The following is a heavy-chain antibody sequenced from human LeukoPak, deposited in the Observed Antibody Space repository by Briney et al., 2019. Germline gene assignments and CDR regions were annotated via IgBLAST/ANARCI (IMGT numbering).Heavy chain of an antibody. CDR1: GYPISSGYY. D-gene: IGHD1-26*01. J-gene: IGHJ4*02. V-gene: IGHV4-38-2*02. CDR2: MYHSGST. Sequence: PSETLSLTSAVSGYPISSGYYWGWIRQPPGKGLEWIGSMYHSGSTYYNPSLKSRVTISVDTSKNEFSLKLSSVTAADTAVYYCGRESGRYHFDYWGQGTLVTVSS. CDR3: GRESGRYHFDY.